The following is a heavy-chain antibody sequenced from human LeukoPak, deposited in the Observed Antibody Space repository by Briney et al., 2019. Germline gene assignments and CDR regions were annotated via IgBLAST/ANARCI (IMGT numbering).Heavy chain of an antibody. D-gene: IGHD3-22*01. Sequence: PSETLSLTCTVSGGSISSSSYYWGWIRQPPGKGLEWIGSIYYSGSTYYNPSLKSRVTISVDTSKNQFSLKLSSVTAADTAVYYCAGNSDSSGYYYRAIDCWGQGTLVTVSS. V-gene: IGHV4-39*01. CDR3: AGNSDSSGYYYRAIDC. J-gene: IGHJ4*02. CDR1: GGSISSSSYY. CDR2: IYYSGST.